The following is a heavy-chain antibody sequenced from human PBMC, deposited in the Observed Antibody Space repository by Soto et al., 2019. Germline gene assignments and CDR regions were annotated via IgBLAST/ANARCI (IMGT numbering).Heavy chain of an antibody. J-gene: IGHJ4*02. CDR1: GFTFSSYA. V-gene: IGHV3-23*01. D-gene: IGHD2-15*01. Sequence: EVQLLESGGGLVQPGGSLRLSCAASGFTFSSYAMSWVRQAPGKGLEWVSAISGSGGSTYYADSVKGRFTISRDNSKNTLYLQMNRRSAEDTAVYYSAKDRVAALPAFDCWGQETLVSVSS. CDR2: ISGSGGST. CDR3: AKDRVAALPAFDC.